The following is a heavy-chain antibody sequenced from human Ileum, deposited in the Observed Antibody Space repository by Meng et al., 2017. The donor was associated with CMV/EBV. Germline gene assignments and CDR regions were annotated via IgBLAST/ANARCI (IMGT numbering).Heavy chain of an antibody. CDR3: ARDPCIAARPYYYYGMDV. V-gene: IGHV1-2*02. CDR2: INPNSGGT. D-gene: IGHD6-6*01. CDR1: GYTFTGYY. J-gene: IGHJ6*02. Sequence: ASVKVSCKASGYTFTGYYMHWVRQAPGQGREWMGWINPNSGGTNYAQKSQGRVTMTRDTSISTAYMELSRLRSDDTAVYYCARDPCIAARPYYYYGMDVWGQGTMVTVSS.